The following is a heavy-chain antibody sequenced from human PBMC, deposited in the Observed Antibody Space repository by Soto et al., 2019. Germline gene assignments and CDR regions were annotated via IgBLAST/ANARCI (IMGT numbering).Heavy chain of an antibody. CDR3: ARIPPGPTYPYYYYYGMDV. J-gene: IGHJ6*02. Sequence: SGPTLVNPTQTLTLTCAFSGFSLSTSGMCVSWIRQPPGKALEWLALIDWDDDKYYSTSLKTRLTISKDTSKNQVVLTMTNMDPVDTATYYCARIPPGPTYPYYYYYGMDVWGQGTTVTVSS. V-gene: IGHV2-70*01. CDR2: IDWDDDK. CDR1: GFSLSTSGMC.